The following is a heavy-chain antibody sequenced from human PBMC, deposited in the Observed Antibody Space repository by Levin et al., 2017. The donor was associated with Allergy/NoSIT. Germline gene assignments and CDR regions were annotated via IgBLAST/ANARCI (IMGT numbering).Heavy chain of an antibody. CDR2: INSDGSST. CDR1: GFTFSSYW. CDR3: ARDLVVVAATLHYYYYGMDV. Sequence: GESLKISCAASGFTFSSYWMHWVRQAPGKGLVWVSRINSDGSSTSYADSVKGRFTISRDNAKNTLYLQMNSLRAEDTAVYYCARDLVVVAATLHYYYYGMDVWGQGTTVTVSS. J-gene: IGHJ6*02. V-gene: IGHV3-74*01. D-gene: IGHD2-15*01.